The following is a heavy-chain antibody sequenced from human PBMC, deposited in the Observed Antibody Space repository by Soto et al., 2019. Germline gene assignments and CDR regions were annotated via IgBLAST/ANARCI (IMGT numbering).Heavy chain of an antibody. Sequence: GGSLRLSCAASGFTFSSYAMSWVRQAPGKGLEWVSAISGSGGSTYYADSVKGRFTISRDNSKNRLYLQMNRLRAEDTAVYYCASPSGYSSGWGWPFDYWGQGTLVTVSS. D-gene: IGHD6-19*01. CDR2: ISGSGGST. CDR1: GFTFSSYA. J-gene: IGHJ4*02. V-gene: IGHV3-23*01. CDR3: ASPSGYSSGWGWPFDY.